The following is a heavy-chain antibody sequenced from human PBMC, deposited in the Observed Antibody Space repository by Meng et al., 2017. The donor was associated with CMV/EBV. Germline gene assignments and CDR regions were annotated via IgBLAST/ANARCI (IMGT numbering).Heavy chain of an antibody. Sequence: SETLSLTCTVSGGSISSYYWSWIRQPPGKGLEWIGYIYYSGSTNYNPSLKSRVTISVDTSKNQFSLKLSSVTAADTAVYYCARDRVVTRYYYGMDVWGQGTTVTVSS. V-gene: IGHV4-59*01. CDR3: ARDRVVTRYYYGMDV. CDR1: GGSISSYY. J-gene: IGHJ6*02. D-gene: IGHD4-23*01. CDR2: IYYSGST.